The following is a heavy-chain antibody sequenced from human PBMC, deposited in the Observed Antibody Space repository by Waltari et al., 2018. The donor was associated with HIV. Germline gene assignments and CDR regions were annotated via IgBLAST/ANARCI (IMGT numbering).Heavy chain of an antibody. D-gene: IGHD2-21*01. V-gene: IGHV4-61*03. J-gene: IGHJ5*02. CDR2: IDYTGRA. CDR3: ARIVASAGLRFDR. Sequence: QVQLQESGPGLVKPSETLSLTCSVSGDSVSSVSYYWSWMRQPPGKGLEWIGNIDYTGRANYNPSLKTRVTISVDTSKNHFSLKLTSVTAGDTAIYYCARIVASAGLRFDRWGQGSLVTVSS. CDR1: GDSVSSVSYY.